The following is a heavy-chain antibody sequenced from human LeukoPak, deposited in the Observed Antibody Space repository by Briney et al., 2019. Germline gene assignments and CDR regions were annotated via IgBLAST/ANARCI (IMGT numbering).Heavy chain of an antibody. Sequence: GGSLRLSCVASGFTFSNYAMSWVRQAPGKGLGWVSAIIGSGGNTYYADSVKGRFTISRDNSKNTVFLQMNSLRAEDTAVYYCAKWGDYDVLTGYYVSDYWGQGTLVTVSS. CDR2: IIGSGGNT. V-gene: IGHV3-23*01. D-gene: IGHD3-9*01. CDR1: GFTFSNYA. J-gene: IGHJ4*02. CDR3: AKWGDYDVLTGYYVSDY.